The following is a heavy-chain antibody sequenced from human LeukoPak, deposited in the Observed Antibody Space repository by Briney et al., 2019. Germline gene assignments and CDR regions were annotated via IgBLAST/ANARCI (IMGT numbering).Heavy chain of an antibody. V-gene: IGHV1-46*01. CDR3: AKDSAKKYDDY. Sequence: ASVRVSCKASGYTFTSYYMHWVRQAPGQGLEWMGIINPSGGSTSYAQKFQGRVTMTRDMSTSTDYMELSSLRSEDTAVYYCAKDSAKKYDDYWGQGTLVTVSS. CDR2: INPSGGST. CDR1: GYTFTSYY. D-gene: IGHD2/OR15-2a*01. J-gene: IGHJ4*02.